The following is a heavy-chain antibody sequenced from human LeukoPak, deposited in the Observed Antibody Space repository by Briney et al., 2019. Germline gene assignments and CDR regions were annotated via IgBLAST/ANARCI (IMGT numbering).Heavy chain of an antibody. CDR3: AREVGPFHQLDY. D-gene: IGHD5-24*01. Sequence: PGGSLRLFCAASGFTVSSNYMSWVRQAPGKGLEWVSVIYSGGSTYYADSVKGRFTISRDNSKNTLYLQMNSLRAEDTAVYYCAREVGPFHQLDYWGQGTLVTVSS. CDR2: IYSGGST. J-gene: IGHJ4*02. CDR1: GFTVSSNY. V-gene: IGHV3-53*01.